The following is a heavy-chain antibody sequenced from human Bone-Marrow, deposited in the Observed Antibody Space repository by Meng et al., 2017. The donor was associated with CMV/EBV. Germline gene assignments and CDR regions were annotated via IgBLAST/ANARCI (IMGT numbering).Heavy chain of an antibody. J-gene: IGHJ4*02. D-gene: IGHD2-2*01. CDR3: ARDLVVVPAAIPLDY. CDR1: GGTFSSYA. V-gene: IGHV1-2*02. Sequence: ASVKVSCKASGGTFSSYAISWVRQAPGQGLEWMGGINPNSGGTNYAQKFQGRVTMTRDTSISTAYMELRSLRSDDTAVYYCARDLVVVPAAIPLDYWGQGTLVTVSS. CDR2: INPNSGGT.